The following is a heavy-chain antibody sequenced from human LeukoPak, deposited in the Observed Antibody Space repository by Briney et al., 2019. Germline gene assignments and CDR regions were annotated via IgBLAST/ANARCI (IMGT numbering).Heavy chain of an antibody. CDR2: IGPSGDNT. D-gene: IGHD6-13*01. CDR3: AKLAAATTARFNP. CDR1: GFTFGSYS. J-gene: IGHJ5*02. V-gene: IGHV3-23*01. Sequence: GGSLRLSCAASGFTFGSYSMTWVRQAPGKGLEWVSSIGPSGDNTYYADSVKGRFAISRDSSKDTLFLQMNSLRAEDTAIYYCAKLAAATTARFNPWGQGTLVTVSS.